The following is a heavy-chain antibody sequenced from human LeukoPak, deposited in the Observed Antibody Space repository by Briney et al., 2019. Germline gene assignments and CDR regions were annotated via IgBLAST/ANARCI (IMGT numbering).Heavy chain of an antibody. D-gene: IGHD6-6*01. J-gene: IGHJ4*02. CDR1: GGSISSGGYY. CDR3: AVGDTIAARQNY. CDR2: IYYSGST. Sequence: PSETLSLTCTVSGGSISSGGYYWSWIRQHPGKGLEWIGYIYYSGSTNYNPSLKSRVTISVDTSKNQFSLKLSSVTAADTAVYYCAVGDTIAARQNYWGQGTLVTVSS. V-gene: IGHV4-31*03.